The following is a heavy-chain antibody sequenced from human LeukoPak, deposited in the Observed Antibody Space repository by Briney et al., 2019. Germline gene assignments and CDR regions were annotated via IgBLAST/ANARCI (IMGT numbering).Heavy chain of an antibody. CDR3: ARRVYYDILTGVVHRPRGAFDI. J-gene: IGHJ3*02. Sequence: SETLSLTCTVSGGSISSSSYYWGWIRQPPGKGLEWIGSIYYSGSTYYNPSLKSRVTISVDTSKNQFSLKLSSVTAADTAVYYCARRVYYDILTGVVHRPRGAFDIWGQGTMVTVSS. CDR2: IYYSGST. D-gene: IGHD3-9*01. V-gene: IGHV4-39*01. CDR1: GGSISSSSYY.